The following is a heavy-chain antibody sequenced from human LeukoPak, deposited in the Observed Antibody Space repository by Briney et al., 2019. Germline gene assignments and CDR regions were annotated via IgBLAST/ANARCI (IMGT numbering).Heavy chain of an antibody. CDR1: GYTFTGYY. CDR3: ARVRWLVGDYYMDV. D-gene: IGHD6-19*01. Sequence: ASVKVSCKASGYTFTGYYMHWVRQATGQGLEWMGWMNPNSGNTGYAQKFQGRVTITRNTSISTAYMELSSLRSEDTAVYYCARVRWLVGDYYMDVWGKGTTVTVSS. CDR2: MNPNSGNT. V-gene: IGHV1-8*03. J-gene: IGHJ6*03.